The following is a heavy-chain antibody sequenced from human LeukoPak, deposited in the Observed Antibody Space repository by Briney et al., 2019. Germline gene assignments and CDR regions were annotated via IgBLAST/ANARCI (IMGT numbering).Heavy chain of an antibody. Sequence: SETLSLTCTVSGGSISSGSYYWSWIRQPAGKGLEWIGRIYTSGSTNYNPSLKSRVTISVDTSKNQFSLKLGSVTAADTAVYYCARDADRFGGRDYWGQGTLVTVSS. CDR3: ARDADRFGGRDY. J-gene: IGHJ4*02. V-gene: IGHV4-61*02. CDR2: IYTSGST. D-gene: IGHD3-10*01. CDR1: GGSISSGSYY.